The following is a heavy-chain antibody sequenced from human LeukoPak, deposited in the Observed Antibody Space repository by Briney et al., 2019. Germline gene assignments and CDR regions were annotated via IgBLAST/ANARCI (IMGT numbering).Heavy chain of an antibody. D-gene: IGHD3-3*01. Sequence: GGSLRLSCAASGFTYSSYSMNWVRQAPGKGLEWVSSISSSSSYIYYADSVKGRFTISRDNAKNSLYLQMNSLRAEDTAVYYCARALKSNGCITIFGVVQRRCYYYYMDVWGKGTTVTVSS. CDR1: GFTYSSYS. V-gene: IGHV3-21*01. J-gene: IGHJ6*03. CDR2: ISSSSSYI. CDR3: ARALKSNGCITIFGVVQRRCYYYYMDV.